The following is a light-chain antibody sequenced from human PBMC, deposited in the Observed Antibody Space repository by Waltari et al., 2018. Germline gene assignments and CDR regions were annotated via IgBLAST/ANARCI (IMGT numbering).Light chain of an antibody. CDR2: DVS. J-gene: IGLJ2*01. CDR1: SSDVGGYTF. Sequence: QSALTQPASVSGSPGQSITISCTGSSSDVGGYTFVSCYQQHLGKVPKLMIYDVSNQPSVVSNLCSGSKSGNTASLTIAGVQAEDAADYYCSSRTSGSTRVVFGGGTKLTVL. V-gene: IGLV2-14*03. CDR3: SSRTSGSTRVV.